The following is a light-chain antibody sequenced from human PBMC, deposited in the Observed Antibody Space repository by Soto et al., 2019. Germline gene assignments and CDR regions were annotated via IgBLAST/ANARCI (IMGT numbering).Light chain of an antibody. CDR1: QSVSSSY. Sequence: EIVLTQSPGTLSLSPGERATLSCRASQSVSSSYLAWYQQKPGQAPRLLIYGASSRATGIPDRFSGSGSETDFTLTISSLEAEDFAVYYFQQYGSSPPDTFGQGTKLEIK. CDR2: GAS. J-gene: IGKJ2*01. CDR3: QQYGSSPPDT. V-gene: IGKV3-20*01.